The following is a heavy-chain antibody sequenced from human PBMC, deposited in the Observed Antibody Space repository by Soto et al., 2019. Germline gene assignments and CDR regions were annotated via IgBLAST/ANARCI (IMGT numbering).Heavy chain of an antibody. J-gene: IGHJ6*02. CDR2: INWNGGST. Sequence: PGGSLRLSCAASGFTFDDYGMSWVRQAPGKGLEWVSGINWNGGSTVYADSVKGRFTISRDNAKNSLYLQVNSLRAEDTALYYCARAEKNYAYVPMDVWGQGTTVTSP. V-gene: IGHV3-20*04. CDR1: GFTFDDYG. CDR3: ARAEKNYAYVPMDV. D-gene: IGHD3-16*01.